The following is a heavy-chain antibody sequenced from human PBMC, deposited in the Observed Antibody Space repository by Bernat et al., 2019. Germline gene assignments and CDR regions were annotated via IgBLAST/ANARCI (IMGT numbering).Heavy chain of an antibody. J-gene: IGHJ5*02. CDR3: DRSESYYSNWFDI. CDR2: ISGSGGRT. CDR1: GFTFSSYA. V-gene: IGHV3-23*01. Sequence: EVQLLESGGGLVQPGGSLRLSCAASGFTFSSYAMSWVRQAPGKGLEWVSAISGSGGRTYYADSVKGRFTISRDNSKNTLYLQMNSLRAEDTAVYYCDRSESYYSNWFDIWGQGTLVTVSS. D-gene: IGHD3-10*01.